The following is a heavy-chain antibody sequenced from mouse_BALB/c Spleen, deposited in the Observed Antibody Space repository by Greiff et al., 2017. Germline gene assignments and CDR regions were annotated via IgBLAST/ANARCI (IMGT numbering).Heavy chain of an antibody. CDR2: IYPYNGGT. CDR3: ARGCDGSSPGFAY. CDR1: GYTFTDYN. Sequence: EVQVVESGPELVKPGASVKISCTASGYTFTDYNMHWVKQSPGKSLEWIGYIYPYNGGTGYNLKVKSKATLTVDNSSSTAYMELRSLTSEDSAVYYCARGCDGSSPGFAYWGQGTLVTVSA. J-gene: IGHJ3*01. D-gene: IGHD1-1*01. V-gene: IGHV1S29*02.